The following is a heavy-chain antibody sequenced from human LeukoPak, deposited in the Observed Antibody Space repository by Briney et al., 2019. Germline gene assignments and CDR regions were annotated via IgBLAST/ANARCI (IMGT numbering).Heavy chain of an antibody. J-gene: IGHJ5*02. CDR3: AKPYSGTILTGWFDP. V-gene: IGHV3-23*01. CDR1: GFTFSSYA. Sequence: PGGSLRLCCAASGFTFSSYAMSWVRQAPGKGLEWVSVISGSGGSTYYADSVKGRFTISRDNSKNTLYLQMNSLRAEDTALYYCAKPYSGTILTGWFDPWGQGTLVTVSS. CDR2: ISGSGGST. D-gene: IGHD3-9*01.